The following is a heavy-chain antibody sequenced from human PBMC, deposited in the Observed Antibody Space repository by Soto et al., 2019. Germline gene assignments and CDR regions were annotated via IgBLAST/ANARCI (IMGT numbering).Heavy chain of an antibody. CDR3: AKDFFYYDSSGYYFPSFRVDY. D-gene: IGHD3-22*01. CDR2: ISGSGGST. V-gene: IGHV3-23*01. J-gene: IGHJ4*02. CDR1: GFTFSDYY. Sequence: GGSLRLSCEASGFTFSDYYMSWIRQAPGKGLEWVSAISGSGGSTYYADSVKGRFTISRDNSKNTLYLQMNSLRAEDTAVYYCAKDFFYYDSSGYYFPSFRVDYWGQGTLVTVSS.